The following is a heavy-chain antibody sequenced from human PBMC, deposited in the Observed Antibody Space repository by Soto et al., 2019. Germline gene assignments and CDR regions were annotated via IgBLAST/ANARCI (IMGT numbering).Heavy chain of an antibody. Sequence: QVQLVQSGAEVKKPGSSVKVSCKASGGTFSSYAINWVRQAPGQGLEWMGGIIPIFGTANYAQKFQGRATITAEEPTSTAYMELSSLRSEDTAVYYCARGSGCSCYYYYGMDVWGQGTTVTVSS. J-gene: IGHJ6*02. D-gene: IGHD2-15*01. CDR3: ARGSGCSCYYYYGMDV. V-gene: IGHV1-69*12. CDR2: IIPIFGTA. CDR1: GGTFSSYA.